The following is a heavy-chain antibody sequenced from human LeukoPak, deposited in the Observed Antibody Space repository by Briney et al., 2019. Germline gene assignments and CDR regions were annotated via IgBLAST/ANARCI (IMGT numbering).Heavy chain of an antibody. CDR3: ARDPNPGDCSGGSCSNIDY. Sequence: SVKVSCKASGGTFSSYAISWVRQAPGQGLEWRGRIIPILGIANYAQKFQGRVTITADKSTSTAYMELSSLRSEDTAVYYCARDPNPGDCSGGSCSNIDYWGQGTLVTVSS. V-gene: IGHV1-69*04. J-gene: IGHJ4*02. CDR2: IIPILGIA. D-gene: IGHD2-15*01. CDR1: GGTFSSYA.